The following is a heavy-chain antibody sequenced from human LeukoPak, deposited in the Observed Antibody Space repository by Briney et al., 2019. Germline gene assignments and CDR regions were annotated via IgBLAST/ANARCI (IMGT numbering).Heavy chain of an antibody. CDR1: GYSISSCYN. CDR3: ARRGYGSQSYPPPGEH. Sequence: SETLSLTCAASGYSISSCYNNWWIQQPPGRGVGLICIIYHSGNTYYNQSLKGRVTISVDNSKNPLSLKLNSLTAEDTAVDYCARRGYGSQSYPPPGEHWARSPVV. D-gene: IGHD3-10*01. J-gene: IGHJ1*01. V-gene: IGHV4-38-2*01. CDR2: IYHSGNT.